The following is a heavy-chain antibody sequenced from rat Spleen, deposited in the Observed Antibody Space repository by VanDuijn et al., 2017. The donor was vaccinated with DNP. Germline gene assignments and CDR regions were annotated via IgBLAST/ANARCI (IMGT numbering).Heavy chain of an antibody. CDR2: ISYNCST. CDR3: ARWTRYFDN. V-gene: IGHV3-1*01. J-gene: IGHJ2*01. D-gene: IGHD1-7*01. CDR1: GYSITSNY. Sequence: EVQLQESGSGLVKPSQPHSLTCSVTGYSITSNYWGWIRQFPGNKMEYIGHISYNCSTNYNPSIKRRISITRYTSKNHFFLHLHSVTSDDTGTYYCARWTRYFDNWGQGVMVTVSS.